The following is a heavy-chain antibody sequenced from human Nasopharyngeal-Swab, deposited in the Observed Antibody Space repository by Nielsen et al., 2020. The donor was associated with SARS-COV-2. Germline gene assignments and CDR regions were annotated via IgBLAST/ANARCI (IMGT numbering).Heavy chain of an antibody. Sequence: WIRQPPGKGLEWVSYISSGSSTIYYADPVKGRFTISRDNAKNSLHLQMNSLRAEDTAVYYCARGKWETSPWGQGTPVTVSS. V-gene: IGHV3-48*01. CDR2: ISSGSSTI. CDR3: ARGKWETSP. J-gene: IGHJ5*02. D-gene: IGHD1-26*01.